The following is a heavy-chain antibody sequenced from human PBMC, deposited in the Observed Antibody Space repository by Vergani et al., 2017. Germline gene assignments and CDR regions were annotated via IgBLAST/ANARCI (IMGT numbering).Heavy chain of an antibody. J-gene: IGHJ4*02. CDR2: IYYSGST. Sequence: QVQLQESGPGLVKPSETLSLTCTVSGGSISSYYWSWIRQPPGKGLEWIGYIYYSGSTNYNPSLKSRVTISVATSKNQFSLKLSSVTAADTAVYYCARDRGYYDSSGYYLYYFDYWGQGTLVTVSS. D-gene: IGHD3-22*01. CDR3: ARDRGYYDSSGYYLYYFDY. CDR1: GGSISSYY. V-gene: IGHV4-59*01.